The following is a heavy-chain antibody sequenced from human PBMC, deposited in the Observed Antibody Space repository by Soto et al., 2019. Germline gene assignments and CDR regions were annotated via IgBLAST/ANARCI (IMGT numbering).Heavy chain of an antibody. Sequence: QVQLVQSGAEVKKPGSSVKVSCKASGGTFSTYAITWVRQAPGQGLEWMGGIIPSFGTANYAQKYQAKVTLSAHESTTTACMELSSLRSEATAVYYWARAQGGVGAAPVGWGQGTLVTVSS. J-gene: IGHJ4*02. D-gene: IGHD2-15*01. V-gene: IGHV1-69*12. CDR1: GGTFSTYA. CDR2: IIPSFGTA. CDR3: ARAQGGVGAAPVG.